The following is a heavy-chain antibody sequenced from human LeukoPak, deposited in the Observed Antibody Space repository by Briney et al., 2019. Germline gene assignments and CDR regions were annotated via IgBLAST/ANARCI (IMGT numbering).Heavy chain of an antibody. D-gene: IGHD3-10*01. CDR2: ISGSSGST. CDR3: AKGSSSYYYGMDV. V-gene: IGHV3-23*01. J-gene: IGHJ6*02. CDR1: GFIFSNFG. Sequence: GGSLRLSCAASGFIFSNFGMSWVRQAPGKGLEWVSAISGSSGSTYYADSVKGRFTISRDNSKNTLYLQTNSLRPEDTAIYYCAKGSSSYYYGMDVWGQGTTVTVSS.